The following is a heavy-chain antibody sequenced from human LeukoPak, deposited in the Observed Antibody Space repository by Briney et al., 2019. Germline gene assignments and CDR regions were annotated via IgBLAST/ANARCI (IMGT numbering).Heavy chain of an antibody. J-gene: IGHJ6*03. CDR2: IYTSGST. V-gene: IGHV4-4*07. CDR3: ARVRLLWFGDQTYYYYYMDV. CDR1: GGSISSYY. Sequence: SETLSLTCTVSGGSISSYYWSWIRQPAGKGLEWIGRIYTSGSTNYNPSLKSRVTMSVDTSKNQFSLKLSSVTAADTAAYYCARVRLLWFGDQTYYYYYMDVWGKGTTVTISS. D-gene: IGHD3-10*01.